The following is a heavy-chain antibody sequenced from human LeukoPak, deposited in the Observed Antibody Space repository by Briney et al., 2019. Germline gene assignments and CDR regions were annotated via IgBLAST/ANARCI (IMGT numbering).Heavy chain of an antibody. D-gene: IGHD1-1*01. J-gene: IGHJ5*02. CDR1: GGTFSSYA. CDR2: IIPIFGTA. CDR3: ARDTTPPGWFDP. V-gene: IGHV1-69*13. Sequence: ASVTVSRKASGGTFSSYAISWVRQAPAPGLEWMGGIIPIFGTANYAQKFQGRVTITADESTSTAYMELSSLRSEDTAVYYCARDTTPPGWFDPWGQGTLVTVSS.